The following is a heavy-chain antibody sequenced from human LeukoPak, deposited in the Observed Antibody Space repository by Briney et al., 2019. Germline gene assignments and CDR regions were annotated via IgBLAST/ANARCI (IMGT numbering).Heavy chain of an antibody. D-gene: IGHD3-3*01. CDR3: ARVLIPLGDFWSGYYYYFDY. CDR2: ISAYNGNT. V-gene: IGHV1-18*01. Sequence: ASVKVSCKASGYTFTSYGISWVRQAPGQGLEWMGWISAYNGNTNYAQKLQGRVTMTTDTSTSTAYMELRSLRPDDTAVYYCARVLIPLGDFWSGYYYYFDYWGQGTLVTVSS. J-gene: IGHJ4*02. CDR1: GYTFTSYG.